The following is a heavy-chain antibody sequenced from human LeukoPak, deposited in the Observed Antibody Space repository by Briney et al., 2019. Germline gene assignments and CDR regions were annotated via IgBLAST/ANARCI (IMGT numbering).Heavy chain of an antibody. Sequence: GGPLRLPCAAPGFTFSSYGMHWVRQAPGKGLEWVAFIRYDGSNKYYADSVKGRFTISRDNSKNTLYLQMNSLRAEDTAVYYCAKDLGYSSSYNITLLDYWGQGTLVTVSS. CDR3: AKDLGYSSSYNITLLDY. J-gene: IGHJ4*02. D-gene: IGHD6-6*01. V-gene: IGHV3-30*02. CDR2: IRYDGSNK. CDR1: GFTFSSYG.